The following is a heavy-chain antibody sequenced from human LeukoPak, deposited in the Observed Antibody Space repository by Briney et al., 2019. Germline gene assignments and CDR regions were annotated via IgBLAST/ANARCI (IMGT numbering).Heavy chain of an antibody. D-gene: IGHD6-19*01. J-gene: IGHJ4*02. CDR3: ARSIGYSSGWYAY. Sequence: PGRSLRLSCAASGFTFSSYAMHWVRQAPGKGLEWVAVISYDGSNKYYADSVKGRFTISRDNSKNTLYLQMNSLRAGDTAVYYCARSIGYSSGWYAYWGQGTLVTVSS. CDR2: ISYDGSNK. V-gene: IGHV3-30*04. CDR1: GFTFSSYA.